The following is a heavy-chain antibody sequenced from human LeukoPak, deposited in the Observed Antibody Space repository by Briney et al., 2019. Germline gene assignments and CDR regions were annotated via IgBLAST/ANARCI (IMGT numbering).Heavy chain of an antibody. V-gene: IGHV4-31*03. CDR2: IYYTGSV. D-gene: IGHD3-10*01. J-gene: IGHJ6*02. CDR1: GASISTGGFY. Sequence: SETLSLTCTISGASISTGGFYWTWIRQPPGEGLEWIVYIYYTGSVDYNASLKSRLTISLDTSKNRFSLKLNSVTAADTAVYYCARDHSYYFGSQTPTLDVWGQGTAVTVSS. CDR3: ARDHSYYFGSQTPTLDV.